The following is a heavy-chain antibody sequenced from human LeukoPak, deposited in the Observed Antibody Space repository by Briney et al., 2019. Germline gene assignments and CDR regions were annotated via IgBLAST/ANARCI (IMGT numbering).Heavy chain of an antibody. Sequence: ASVKVSCKASGYTCTSYGISWVRQAPGQGLEWMGWISAYNGNTNYAQKLQGRVTMTTDTSTSTAYMELRSLRSDDTAVYYCARGGDSSSWYNWFDPWGQGTLVTVSS. CDR2: ISAYNGNT. CDR1: GYTCTSYG. J-gene: IGHJ5*02. V-gene: IGHV1-18*01. CDR3: ARGGDSSSWYNWFDP. D-gene: IGHD6-13*01.